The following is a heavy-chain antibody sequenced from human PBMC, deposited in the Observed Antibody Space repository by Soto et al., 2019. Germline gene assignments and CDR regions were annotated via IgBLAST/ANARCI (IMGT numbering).Heavy chain of an antibody. D-gene: IGHD6-19*01. J-gene: IGHJ4*02. CDR2: ISGSGGST. CDR3: VYSSGWYYKLDY. V-gene: IGHV3-23*01. Sequence: GGSLRLSCAASGFTFSSYAMSWVRQAPGKGLEWVSAISGSGGSTYYADSVKGRFTISRDNSKNTLYLQMNSLRAEDTTVYYCVYSSGWYYKLDYWGQGTLVTVSS. CDR1: GFTFSSYA.